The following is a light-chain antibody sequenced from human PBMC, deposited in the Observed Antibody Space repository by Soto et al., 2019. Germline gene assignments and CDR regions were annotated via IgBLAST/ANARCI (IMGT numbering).Light chain of an antibody. V-gene: IGKV1-39*01. CDR1: QSISSY. CDR2: AAS. Sequence: DIQKTDAPCSLCSSLGDIVSITYRASQSISSYLNWYQQKPGKAPKLLIHAASSLESGVPSRFSGSGSGTDFTLTISSLQPEDSATYYCQQSCSIPVTFGQGTKVDIK. J-gene: IGKJ2*01. CDR3: QQSCSIPVT.